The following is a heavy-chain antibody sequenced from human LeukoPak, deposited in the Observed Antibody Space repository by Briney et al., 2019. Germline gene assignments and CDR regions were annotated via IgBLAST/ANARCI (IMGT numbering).Heavy chain of an antibody. CDR1: GFTFSSYD. J-gene: IGHJ3*02. D-gene: IGHD3-10*01. CDR3: ARAEAYYGSGSSTTGLTGAFDI. V-gene: IGHV3-13*04. CDR2: IGTAGDT. Sequence: PGGSLRLSCAASGFTFSSYDMHWVRQATEKGLEWVSAIGTAGDTYYPGSVKGRFTISRENAKNSLYLQMNSLRAGDTAVYYCARAEAYYGSGSSTTGLTGAFDIWGQGTMVTVSS.